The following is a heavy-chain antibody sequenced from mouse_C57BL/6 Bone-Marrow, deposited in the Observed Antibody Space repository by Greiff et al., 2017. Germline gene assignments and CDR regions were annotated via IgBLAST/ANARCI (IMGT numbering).Heavy chain of an antibody. CDR2: IDPSDSYT. CDR3: ARKRVLLPLWYFDV. V-gene: IGHV1-69*01. J-gene: IGHJ1*03. CDR1: GYTFTSYW. D-gene: IGHD1-1*01. Sequence: QVQLKQPGAELVMPGASVKLSCKASGYTFTSYWMHWVKQRPGQGLEWIGEIDPSDSYTNYNQKFKGKSTLTVDKSSSTAYMQLSSLTSEDSAVYYCARKRVLLPLWYFDVWGTGTTVTVSS.